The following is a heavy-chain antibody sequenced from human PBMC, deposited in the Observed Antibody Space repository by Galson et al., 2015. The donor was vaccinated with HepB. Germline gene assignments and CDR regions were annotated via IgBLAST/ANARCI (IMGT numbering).Heavy chain of an antibody. CDR3: ARGRPPYCSGGSCYPGVTDEYFQH. Sequence: SVKVSCKASGYTFTSYGISWVRQAPGQGLEWMGWISAYNGNTNYAQKLQGRVTMTTDTSTSTAYMELRSLRSDDTAVYYCARGRPPYCSGGSCYPGVTDEYFQHWGQGTLVTVSS. J-gene: IGHJ1*01. D-gene: IGHD2-15*01. V-gene: IGHV1-18*01. CDR1: GYTFTSYG. CDR2: ISAYNGNT.